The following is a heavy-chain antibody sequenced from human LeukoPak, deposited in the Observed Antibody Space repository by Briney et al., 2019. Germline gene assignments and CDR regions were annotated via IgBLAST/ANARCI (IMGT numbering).Heavy chain of an antibody. CDR1: AFIFSSNY. V-gene: IGHV3-66*01. CDR2: IYGGANT. CDR3: ASGLQGGYIFFDY. D-gene: IGHD5-12*01. J-gene: IGHJ4*02. Sequence: GGSLRLSCTASAFIFSSNYMMWVRQAPGKGLEWVSLIYGGANTYYADSVKGRFTISRDNSKNTLYLQMNSLRAEDTAVYYCASGLQGGYIFFDYWGQGTLVSVSS.